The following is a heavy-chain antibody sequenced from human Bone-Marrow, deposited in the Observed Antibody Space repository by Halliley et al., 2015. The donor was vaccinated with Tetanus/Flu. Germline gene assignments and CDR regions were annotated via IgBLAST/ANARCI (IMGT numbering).Heavy chain of an antibody. D-gene: IGHD7-27*01. Sequence: LEWVSFISTSGFIYYADSVKGRFNISRDNAKNSLYLQMNSLRDEDTALYYCAPANWGFPFDIWGQGTMVTVSS. CDR3: APANWGFPFDI. J-gene: IGHJ3*02. CDR2: ISTSGFI. V-gene: IGHV3-48*02.